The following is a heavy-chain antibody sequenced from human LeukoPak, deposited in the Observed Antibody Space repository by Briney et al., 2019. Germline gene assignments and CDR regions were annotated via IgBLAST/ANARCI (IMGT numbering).Heavy chain of an antibody. CDR2: INHSGST. CDR1: GGSFSGYY. V-gene: IGHV4-34*01. CDR3: ARGRYSSSWYEWHNWLDP. D-gene: IGHD6-13*01. J-gene: IGHJ5*02. Sequence: SETLSLTCAVYGGSFSGYYWSWVRQPPGKGLEWIGEINHSGSTNYNPSLKSRVTISVDTSENQFSLKLSSVTAADTAVYYCARGRYSSSWYEWHNWLDPWGQGTLVTVSS.